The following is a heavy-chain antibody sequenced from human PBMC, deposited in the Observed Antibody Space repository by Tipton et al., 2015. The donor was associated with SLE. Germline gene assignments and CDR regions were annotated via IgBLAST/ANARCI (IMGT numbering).Heavy chain of an antibody. D-gene: IGHD7-27*01. CDR1: GFTFDDYA. CDR3: ARDMRSNWGYWYFEL. V-gene: IGHV3-9*01. J-gene: IGHJ2*01. Sequence: SLRLSCAASGFTFDDYAMHWVRQAPGKGLEWVSLISWNSGTKAYADSVKGRFTISRDNAKNSLYLQMNSLRADDTALYYCARDMRSNWGYWYFELWGRGTLVTVSS. CDR2: ISWNSGTK.